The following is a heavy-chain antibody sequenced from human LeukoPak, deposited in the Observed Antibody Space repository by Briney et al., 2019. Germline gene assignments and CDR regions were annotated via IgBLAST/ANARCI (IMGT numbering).Heavy chain of an antibody. CDR2: LIPLFGSA. Sequence: SVKVSCKASGGTFRNYAISWVRQAPGQGIDWMGGLIPLFGSADYAQKFQGRVTLTRDKSTSTVYMELSSLTSDDTAVYHCARTYCAEACSTRYFDYWGQGTLVTVSS. CDR1: GGTFRNYA. J-gene: IGHJ4*02. V-gene: IGHV1-69*05. CDR3: ARTYCAEACSTRYFDY. D-gene: IGHD2-21*01.